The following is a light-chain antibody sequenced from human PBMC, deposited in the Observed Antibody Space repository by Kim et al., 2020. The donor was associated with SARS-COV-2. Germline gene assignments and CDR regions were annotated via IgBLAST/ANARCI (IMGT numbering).Light chain of an antibody. V-gene: IGKV1-39*01. J-gene: IGKJ4*01. Sequence: DIQMSQSPSSLSTSVGDRVTITCRASQSIGSSLNWYQQIPGKAPKVLIYGVSSLQSGVPSRFSGSGSGTDFTLTISTLEPEDFAVYYCHHRSDWPLTFGGGTKVDIK. CDR3: HHRSDWPLT. CDR2: GVS. CDR1: QSIGSS.